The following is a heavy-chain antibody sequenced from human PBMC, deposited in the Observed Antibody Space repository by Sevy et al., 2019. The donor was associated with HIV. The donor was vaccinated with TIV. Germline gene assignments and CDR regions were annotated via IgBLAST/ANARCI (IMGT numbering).Heavy chain of an antibody. Sequence: ASVKVSCKASGYIFTSYGISWVRQAPGRGLEWVGWISPYKGTTNYAQKFQGRVTKTTDTSTITVYMQQRSLRSDETAIYYCARDRDYDYIWGTFPYRDFWGQGTLVTVSS. V-gene: IGHV1-18*01. J-gene: IGHJ4*02. CDR1: GYIFTSYG. CDR3: ARDRDYDYIWGTFPYRDF. CDR2: ISPYKGTT. D-gene: IGHD3-16*01.